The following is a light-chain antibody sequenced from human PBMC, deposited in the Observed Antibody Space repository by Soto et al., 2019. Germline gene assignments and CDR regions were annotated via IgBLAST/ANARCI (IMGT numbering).Light chain of an antibody. J-gene: IGKJ1*01. Sequence: DIVMTQTPLSSPVTLGQPASISCTSSHSLIHSDGNTYLSWLQQRPGQPPRLLTYRVSNHHSGVPDRFSGSGAGTDFTLKISRVEAEDVGVYYCMQANQFTRTFGQGTQVEI. CDR1: HSLIHSDGNTY. CDR2: RVS. V-gene: IGKV2-24*01. CDR3: MQANQFTRT.